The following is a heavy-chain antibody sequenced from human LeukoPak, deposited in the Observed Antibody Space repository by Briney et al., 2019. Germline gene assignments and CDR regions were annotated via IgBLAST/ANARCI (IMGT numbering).Heavy chain of an antibody. V-gene: IGHV3-21*01. D-gene: IGHD3-3*01. CDR2: ISSSSSYI. CDR3: ARDYDFWSGYSYNWFDP. CDR1: GFTFSSYS. J-gene: IGHJ5*02. Sequence: PGGSLRLSCAASGFTFSSYSMNWVRQAPGKGPEWVSSISSSSSYIYYADSVKGRFTISRDNAKNSLYLQTNSLRAEDTAVYYCARDYDFWSGYSYNWFDPWGQGTLVTVSS.